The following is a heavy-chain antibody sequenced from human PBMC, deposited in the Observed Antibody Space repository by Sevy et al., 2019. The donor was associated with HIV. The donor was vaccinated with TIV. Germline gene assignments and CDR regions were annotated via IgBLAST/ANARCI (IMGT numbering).Heavy chain of an antibody. Sequence: SETLSLTCSVSGDSINNYYWSWIRQPPGKGLEWIGYTSYSGTTNYSPSLTSRVDISVDTSMHHFSLKINSVTAADTAVYYCARLRWDVVDAPGATPGCYFDSWGQGILVTVSS. D-gene: IGHD2-2*02. J-gene: IGHJ4*02. CDR3: ARLRWDVVDAPGATPGCYFDS. CDR2: TSYSGTT. V-gene: IGHV4-59*12. CDR1: GDSINNYY.